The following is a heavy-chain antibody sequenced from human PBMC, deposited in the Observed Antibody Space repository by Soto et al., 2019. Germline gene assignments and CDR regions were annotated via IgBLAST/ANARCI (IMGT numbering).Heavy chain of an antibody. CDR3: AKVHDYGDYYFDY. D-gene: IGHD4-17*01. V-gene: IGHV3-23*01. CDR2: ISGSGGST. CDR1: GFTFSSYA. Sequence: VGSLRLSCVASGFTFSSYAMSWVRQAPGKGLEWVSAISGSGGSTYYADSVKGRFTISRDNSKNTLYLQMNSLRAEDTAVYYCAKVHDYGDYYFDYWGQGTLVTVSS. J-gene: IGHJ4*02.